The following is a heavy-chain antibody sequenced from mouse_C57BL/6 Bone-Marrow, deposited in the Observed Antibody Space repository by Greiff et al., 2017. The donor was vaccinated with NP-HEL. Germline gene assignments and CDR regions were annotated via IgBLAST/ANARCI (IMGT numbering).Heavy chain of an antibody. CDR2: INPNNGGT. Sequence: VQLQQSGPELVKPGASVKISCKASGYTFTDYYMNWVKQSHGKSLEWIGDINPNNGGTSYNQKFKGKATLTVDKSSSTAYMELRSLTSEDSAVYYCASIYYGNYLYCYFDVWGTGTTVTVSS. CDR3: ASIYYGNYLYCYFDV. CDR1: GYTFTDYY. D-gene: IGHD2-1*01. V-gene: IGHV1-26*01. J-gene: IGHJ1*03.